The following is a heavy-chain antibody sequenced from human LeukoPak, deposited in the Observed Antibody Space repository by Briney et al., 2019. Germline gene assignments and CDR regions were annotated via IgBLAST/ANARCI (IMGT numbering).Heavy chain of an antibody. Sequence: PSETLSLTCTVSGGSISSSSYYWGWIRQPPGKGLEWIGSIYYSGSTYYNPSLKSRVTISVDTSKNQFSLKLSSVTAADTAVYYCARADYGDYYAFDIWGQGTMVTVSS. CDR2: IYYSGST. J-gene: IGHJ3*02. D-gene: IGHD4-17*01. CDR1: GGSISSSSYY. CDR3: ARADYGDYYAFDI. V-gene: IGHV4-39*07.